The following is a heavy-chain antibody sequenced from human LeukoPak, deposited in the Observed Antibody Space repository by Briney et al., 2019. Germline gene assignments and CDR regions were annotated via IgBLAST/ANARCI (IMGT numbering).Heavy chain of an antibody. CDR1: GYTFTSYY. V-gene: IGHV1-46*01. D-gene: IGHD6-13*01. CDR3: ARGGGSSWLQNYYGMDV. CDR2: INPSGGST. J-gene: IGHJ6*02. Sequence: ASVKVSCKASGYTFTSYYMHWVRQAPGQGLEWMGIINPSGGSTSYAQKFQGRVTMTRDTSTSTVYMELSSLRSEDTAVYYCARGGGSSWLQNYYGMDVWGQGTTVTVSS.